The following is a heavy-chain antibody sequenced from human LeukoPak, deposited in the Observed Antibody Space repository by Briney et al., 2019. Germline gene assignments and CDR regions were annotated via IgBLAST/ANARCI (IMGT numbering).Heavy chain of an antibody. CDR3: AREDIVVVPAASGATYYYYGMDV. V-gene: IGHV3-33*01. J-gene: IGHJ6*02. D-gene: IGHD2-2*01. Sequence: GGSLRLSCAASGFTFSSYGVHWVRQAPGKGLEWVAVIWYDGSNKYYADSVKGRFTISRDNSKNTLYLQMNSLRAEDTAVYYCAREDIVVVPAASGATYYYYGMDVWGQGTTVTVSS. CDR1: GFTFSSYG. CDR2: IWYDGSNK.